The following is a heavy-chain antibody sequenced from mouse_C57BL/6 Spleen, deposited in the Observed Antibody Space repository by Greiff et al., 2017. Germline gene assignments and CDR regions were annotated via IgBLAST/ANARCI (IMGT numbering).Heavy chain of an antibody. Sequence: LVKPGASVKISCKASGYAFSSSWMNWVKQRPGKGLEWIGRIYPGDGDTNYNGKFKGKATLTADKSSSTAYMQLSSLTSEDSAVYFCADDYFFAYWGQGTLVTVSA. D-gene: IGHD2-4*01. CDR2: IYPGDGDT. V-gene: IGHV1-82*01. J-gene: IGHJ3*01. CDR1: GYAFSSSW. CDR3: ADDYFFAY.